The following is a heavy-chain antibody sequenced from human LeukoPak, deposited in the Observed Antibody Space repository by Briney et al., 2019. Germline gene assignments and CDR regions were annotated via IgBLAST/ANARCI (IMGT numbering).Heavy chain of an antibody. J-gene: IGHJ4*02. CDR1: GYTFTRYY. CDR2: INPNSGGT. Sequence: ASVKVSCKASGYTFTRYYMHWVRQAPGQGLEWMGRINPNSGGTNYAQKFQGRVTMTRDTSISTAYMELSRLRSDDTAVYYCAGQRITIFGVAMGAFDYWGQGTLVTVSS. D-gene: IGHD3-3*01. V-gene: IGHV1-2*06. CDR3: AGQRITIFGVAMGAFDY.